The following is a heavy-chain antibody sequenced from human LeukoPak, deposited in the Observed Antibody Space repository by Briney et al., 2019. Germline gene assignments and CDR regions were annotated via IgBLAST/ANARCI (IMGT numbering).Heavy chain of an antibody. J-gene: IGHJ3*02. V-gene: IGHV1-18*01. CDR1: GYTFTSYG. D-gene: IGHD3-3*01. Sequence: ASVTVSFMASGYTFTSYGISWVRPAPGQGLAWMGWISAYNGNTNYAQKLQGRVTMTTDTSTSTAYMELRSMRSDDTAVYYCARDNVLRSADAFDIWSQGTMVTVSS. CDR2: ISAYNGNT. CDR3: ARDNVLRSADAFDI.